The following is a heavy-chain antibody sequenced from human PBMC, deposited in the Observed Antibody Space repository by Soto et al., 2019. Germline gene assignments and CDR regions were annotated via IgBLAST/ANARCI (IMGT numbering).Heavy chain of an antibody. CDR3: ARAVGTTVTPWYYYYYGMDV. D-gene: IGHD4-4*01. CDR2: INHSGST. J-gene: IGHJ6*02. V-gene: IGHV4-34*01. Sequence: TLSLTCAVDGGSFGCYYWRLIRQTPGKGLEWIGEINHSGSTNYNPSLKSRVTISVDTSKNQFSLKLSSVTAADTAVYYCARAVGTTVTPWYYYYYGMDVWGQGTPVTVS. CDR1: GGSFGCYY.